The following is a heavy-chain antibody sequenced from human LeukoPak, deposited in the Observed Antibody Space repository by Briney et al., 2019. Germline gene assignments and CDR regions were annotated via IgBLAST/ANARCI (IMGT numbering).Heavy chain of an antibody. CDR1: GYTFTSYA. CDR2: INAGNGNT. CDR3: ARVQLGYFDY. Sequence: GASVKVSCKASGYTFTSYAMHWVRQAPGQRLEWMGWINAGNGNTQYSQKFQGRVTITRDTSASTAYMELSSLRSEDTAVYYCARVQLGYFDYWGQGTLVTVSS. V-gene: IGHV1-3*01. D-gene: IGHD6-13*01. J-gene: IGHJ4*02.